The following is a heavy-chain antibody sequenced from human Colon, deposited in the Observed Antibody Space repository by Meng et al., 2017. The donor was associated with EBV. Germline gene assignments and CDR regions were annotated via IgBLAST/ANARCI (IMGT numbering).Heavy chain of an antibody. CDR1: GDSISSGYYA. CDR2: IYHGGTT. D-gene: IGHD2-21*02. V-gene: IGHV4-30-2*01. CDR3: ARGPYCGGDCYWFDP. Sequence: PLLQVSESGLVQPSPSLSLTRAVSGDSISSGYYAWSWIRQPPGQGLEWIGYIYHGGTTYNTSLKSRVTISVDNSKNQFSLRLTSVTAADTAVYYCARGPYCGGDCYWFDPWGQGTLVTVSS. J-gene: IGHJ5*02.